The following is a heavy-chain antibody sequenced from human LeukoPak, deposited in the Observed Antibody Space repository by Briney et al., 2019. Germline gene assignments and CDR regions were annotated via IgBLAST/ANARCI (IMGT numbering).Heavy chain of an antibody. CDR1: GYTFTGYY. CDR2: INPNSGGT. CDR3: ARVQNYYDSSGPNWYFDL. Sequence: ASVKVSCKASGYTFTGYYMHWVRQAPGQGLEWMGWINPNSGGTNYAQKFQGRVTMTRDTSISTAYMELRSLRSDDTAVYYCARVQNYYDSSGPNWYFDLWGRGTLVTVSS. D-gene: IGHD3-22*01. J-gene: IGHJ2*01. V-gene: IGHV1-2*02.